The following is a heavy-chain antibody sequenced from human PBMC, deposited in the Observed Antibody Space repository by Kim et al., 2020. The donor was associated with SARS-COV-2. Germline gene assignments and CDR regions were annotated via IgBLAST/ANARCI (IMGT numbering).Heavy chain of an antibody. D-gene: IGHD3-10*01. J-gene: IGHJ4*02. CDR3: ARDYDGSGSYFRG. CDR2: IYSGGST. CDR1: GFTVSSNY. V-gene: IGHV3-66*01. Sequence: GGSLRLSCAASGFTVSSNYMSWVRQAPGKGLEWVSVIYSGGSTYYADSVKGRFTISRDNSKNTLYLQMNSLRAEDTAVYYCARDYDGSGSYFRGWGQGTLVTVSS.